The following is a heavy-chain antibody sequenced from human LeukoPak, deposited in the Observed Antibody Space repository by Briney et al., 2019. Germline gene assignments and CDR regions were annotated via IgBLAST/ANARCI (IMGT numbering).Heavy chain of an antibody. CDR3: ARGRKVRGVITLDY. V-gene: IGHV4-34*01. J-gene: IGHJ4*02. Sequence: PSETLSLTCAVYGGSFSGYYWSWIRQPPGKGLEWIGEINHSGSTSYNPSLKSRVTISVDTSKNQFSLKLSSVTAADTAVYYCARGRKVRGVITLDYWGQGTLVTVSS. CDR1: GGSFSGYY. CDR2: INHSGST. D-gene: IGHD3-10*01.